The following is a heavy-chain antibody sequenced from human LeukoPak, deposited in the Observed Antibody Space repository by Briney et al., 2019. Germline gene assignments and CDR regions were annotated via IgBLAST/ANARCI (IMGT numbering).Heavy chain of an antibody. D-gene: IGHD4-23*01. J-gene: IGHJ5*02. CDR3: ANGGSFDP. Sequence: GGSLRLSCAASGFTFSSYSMNWVRQAPGKGLEWVSSISSSSSYIYYADSVKGRFTISRDNSKNTLYLQMNSLRAEDTAVYYCANGGSFDPWGQGTLVTVSS. CDR1: GFTFSSYS. CDR2: ISSSSSYI. V-gene: IGHV3-21*04.